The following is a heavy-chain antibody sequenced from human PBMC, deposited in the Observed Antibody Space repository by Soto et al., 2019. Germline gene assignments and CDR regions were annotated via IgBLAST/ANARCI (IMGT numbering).Heavy chain of an antibody. CDR1: GGSFSGYY. V-gene: IGHV4-34*01. CDR3: ARGSSSWYERWFDP. J-gene: IGHJ5*02. CDR2: INHSGST. Sequence: ETLSLTCAVYGGSFSGYYWSWIRQPPGKGLEWIGEINHSGSTNYNPSLKSRVTISVDTSKNQFSLKLSSVTAADTAVYYCARGSSSWYERWFDPWGQGTLVTVSS. D-gene: IGHD6-13*01.